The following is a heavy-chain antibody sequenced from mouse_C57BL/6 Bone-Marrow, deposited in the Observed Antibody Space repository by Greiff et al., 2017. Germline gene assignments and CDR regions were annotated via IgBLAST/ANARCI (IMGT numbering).Heavy chain of an antibody. CDR2: IYPRDGST. V-gene: IGHV1-78*01. CDR1: GYTFTDHT. J-gene: IGHJ2*01. D-gene: IGHD3-2*02. Sequence: QVQLQQSDAELVKPGASVKISCKVSGYTFTDHTIHWMKQRPEQGLEWIGYIYPRDGSTKYNEKFKGKATLTAEKSSSTAYMQLNILTSEDSAVYFCARNGASSGYLYYFDYWGQGATLTVSS. CDR3: ARNGASSGYLYYFDY.